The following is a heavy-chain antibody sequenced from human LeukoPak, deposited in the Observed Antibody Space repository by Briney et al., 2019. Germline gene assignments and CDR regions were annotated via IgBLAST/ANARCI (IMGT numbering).Heavy chain of an antibody. Sequence: GGSLRLSCAASGFTFSSYWMSWVRQAPGKGLEWVANIKHDGSEKYYVDSVKGRFAISRDNGKNSLYLQMNSLRVEDMAVYYCARDFDYDFWSGYSVTPSMGYFDYWGQGTLVTVSS. CDR3: ARDFDYDFWSGYSVTPSMGYFDY. V-gene: IGHV3-7*01. CDR1: GFTFSSYW. CDR2: IKHDGSEK. J-gene: IGHJ4*02. D-gene: IGHD3-3*01.